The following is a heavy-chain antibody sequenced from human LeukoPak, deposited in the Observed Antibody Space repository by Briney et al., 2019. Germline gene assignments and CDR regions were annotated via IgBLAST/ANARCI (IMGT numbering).Heavy chain of an antibody. CDR1: GFTFSSYA. CDR3: VKDVSGDRDIVVVPAAPGD. D-gene: IGHD2-2*01. J-gene: IGHJ4*02. V-gene: IGHV3-64D*06. CDR2: ISSNGGST. Sequence: PGRSLRLSCAASGFTFSSYAMHWVRQAPGKGLEYVSAISSNGGSTYYADSVKGRFTISRDNSRNTLYLQMSSLRAEDTAVYYCVKDVSGDRDIVVVPAAPGDWGQGTLVTVSS.